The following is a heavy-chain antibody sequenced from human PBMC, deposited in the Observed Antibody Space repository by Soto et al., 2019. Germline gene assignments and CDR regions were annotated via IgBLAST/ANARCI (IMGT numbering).Heavy chain of an antibody. V-gene: IGHV4-38-2*01. Sequence: PXETLSLTCAVSGYSISSGDYWGWIRQPPVKGLEWIGNIYHSGSTYYNPSLRSRLTISLDTSKNQFSLKLTSVTAADTAVYYCARAWGSYALDYWGQGTLVTVSS. CDR1: GYSISSGDY. D-gene: IGHD3-16*01. J-gene: IGHJ4*01. CDR3: ARAWGSYALDY. CDR2: IYHSGST.